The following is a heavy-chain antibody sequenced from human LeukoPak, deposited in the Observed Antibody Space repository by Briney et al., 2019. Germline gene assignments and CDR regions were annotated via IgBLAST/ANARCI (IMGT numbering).Heavy chain of an antibody. V-gene: IGHV1-24*01. CDR2: FDPEVGET. CDR3: STYYITSSGWDY. CDR1: GYTLTELS. Sequence: ASVKVSCKVSGYTLTELSIHWVRQAPGKGLEWMGGFDPEVGETIYAQKFRGRVTMTEDTSRATAYMELSSLRSEDTAVYYCSTYYITSSGWDYWGQGTLVTVSS. D-gene: IGHD6-6*01. J-gene: IGHJ4*02.